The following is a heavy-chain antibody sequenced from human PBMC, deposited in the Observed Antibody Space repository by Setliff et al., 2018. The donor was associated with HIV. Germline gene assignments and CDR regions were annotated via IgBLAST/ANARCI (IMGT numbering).Heavy chain of an antibody. CDR1: GGSISSGSYY. CDR2: IYYSGST. J-gene: IGHJ4*02. V-gene: IGHV4-39*07. Sequence: SETLSLTCTVSGGSISSGSYYWSWIRQPPGKGLEWIGSIYYSGSTYYNPSLKSRVTISVDTSKNQFSLRLSSVTAADTAVYYCARAPFYYSSGSYQTFDYWGQGTLVTVSS. CDR3: ARAPFYYSSGSYQTFDY. D-gene: IGHD3-10*01.